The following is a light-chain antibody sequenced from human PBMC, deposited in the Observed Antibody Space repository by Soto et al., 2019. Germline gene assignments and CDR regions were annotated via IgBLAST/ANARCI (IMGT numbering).Light chain of an antibody. CDR3: QQLHSYPFT. V-gene: IGKV1-5*01. Sequence: DIQMTQSPSTLSASVGDRVTLTCRASQSISSWLAWYHQQPGKAPKLLIYAATTLQSGVPSRFSGSGSGTDFTLTINSLQPEDFATYYCQQLHSYPFTFGQGTRL. J-gene: IGKJ5*01. CDR2: AAT. CDR1: QSISSW.